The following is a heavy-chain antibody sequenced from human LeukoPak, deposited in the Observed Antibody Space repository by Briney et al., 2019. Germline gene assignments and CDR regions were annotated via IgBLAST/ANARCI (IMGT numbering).Heavy chain of an antibody. CDR3: ARVSAELAAAGKGNWFDP. CDR1: GGSFSGYY. J-gene: IGHJ5*02. V-gene: IGHV4-34*01. Sequence: SETLSLTCAVYGGSFSGYYWSWIRQPPGKGLEWIGEINHSGSTNYNPSLKSRVTISVDTSKNQFSLKLSSVTAADTAVYYCARVSAELAAAGKGNWFDPWGQGTLVTVSS. D-gene: IGHD6-13*01. CDR2: INHSGST.